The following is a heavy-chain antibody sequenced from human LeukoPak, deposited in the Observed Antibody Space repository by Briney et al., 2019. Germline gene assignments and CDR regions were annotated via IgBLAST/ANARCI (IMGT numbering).Heavy chain of an antibody. CDR3: ARDRGPMYNTTFDY. Sequence: SETLSLTCTVSGGSISSSSYYWGWIRQPPGKGLEWIGSIYYSGSTYYNPSLKSRVTISVDTSKNQFSLKLSSVTAADTAVYYCARDRGPMYNTTFDYWGQGTLVTVSS. CDR1: GGSISSSSYY. CDR2: IYYSGST. V-gene: IGHV4-39*02. J-gene: IGHJ4*02. D-gene: IGHD1-14*01.